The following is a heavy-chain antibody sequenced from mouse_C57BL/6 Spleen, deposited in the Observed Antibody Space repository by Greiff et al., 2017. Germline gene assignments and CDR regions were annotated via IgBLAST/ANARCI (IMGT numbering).Heavy chain of an antibody. D-gene: IGHD1-1*01. CDR2: IWSDGST. Sequence: VKLVESGPGLVAPSQRLSITCTVSGFSLTSYGVHWVRQPPGQGLEWLVVIWSDGSTTYNSALKSRLSISKDNSTSQVFLKMNSLQTDDTARYYGARHGGPYYYGSSPCAYWGQGTLVTVAA. V-gene: IGHV2-6-1*01. CDR1: GFSLTSYG. CDR3: ARHGGPYYYGSSPCAY. J-gene: IGHJ3*01.